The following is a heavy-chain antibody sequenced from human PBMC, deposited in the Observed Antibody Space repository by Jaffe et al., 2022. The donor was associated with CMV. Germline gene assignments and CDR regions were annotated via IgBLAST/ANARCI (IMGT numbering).Heavy chain of an antibody. CDR1: GFTFNRYS. CDR2: MSSSGSYI. Sequence: EVQLVESGGGLVKPGGSLRLSCAASGFTFNRYSMHWVRQAPGKGLEWVSSMSSSGSYIYYADSVKGRFTISRDNAENSLYLQMNSLRAEDTAVYYCAQISSSWSGNGMDVWGQGTTVTVSS. D-gene: IGHD6-13*01. J-gene: IGHJ6*02. CDR3: AQISSSWSGNGMDV. V-gene: IGHV3-21*01.